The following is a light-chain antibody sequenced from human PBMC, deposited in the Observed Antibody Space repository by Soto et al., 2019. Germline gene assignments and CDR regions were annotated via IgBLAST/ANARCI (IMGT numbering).Light chain of an antibody. Sequence: SYELTQPPSVSVAPGKTARITCGGNNIGSKSVHWYQQKPGQAPVLVIYYDSDRPSGIPERFSGSNSGNTATLTISRVEAGDEADYYCQVWDSSSDVVFGGGTEVTVL. CDR3: QVWDSSSDVV. CDR1: NIGSKS. V-gene: IGLV3-21*04. CDR2: YDS. J-gene: IGLJ2*01.